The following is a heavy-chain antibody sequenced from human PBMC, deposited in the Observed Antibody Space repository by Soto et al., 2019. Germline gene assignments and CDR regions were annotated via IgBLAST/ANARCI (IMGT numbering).Heavy chain of an antibody. CDR3: AKSHDFWSGHFDY. D-gene: IGHD3-3*01. CDR2: ISGSGGST. Sequence: EVEVLESGGGLVQPGGSLRLSCAASGFTFSAYVMSWVRQAPGKGLEWVSAISGSGGSTYYADSVKGRFTISRDNSKNTLYLQMNTLRAEDTAVYYCAKSHDFWSGHFDYWGQGTLVTVSS. V-gene: IGHV3-23*01. J-gene: IGHJ4*02. CDR1: GFTFSAYV.